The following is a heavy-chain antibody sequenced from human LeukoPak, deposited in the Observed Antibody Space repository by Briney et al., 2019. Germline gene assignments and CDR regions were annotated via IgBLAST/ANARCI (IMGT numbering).Heavy chain of an antibody. CDR1: GFTFSSYW. J-gene: IGHJ3*02. CDR2: INSDGSST. D-gene: IGHD1-1*01. CDR3: ARWNPELAFDI. Sequence: GGSLRLSCAASGFTFSSYWMHWVRQAPGKGLVWVSRINSDGSSTSYADSVKGRFTISRDNAKNTLYLQMNSLRAEDTAVYYCARWNPELAFDIWGQGTMVTVSS. V-gene: IGHV3-74*01.